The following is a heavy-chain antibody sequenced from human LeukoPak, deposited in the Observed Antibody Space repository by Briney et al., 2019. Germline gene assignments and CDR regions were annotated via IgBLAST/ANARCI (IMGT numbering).Heavy chain of an antibody. CDR3: AKVLHPYSSNWKFDY. V-gene: IGHV3-23*01. Sequence: GGSLRLSCVASGFTFGSYGMTWVRQAPGKGLEWVSIVSGSGDNTNYADSVKGRFTISRDNSKNTLYLQMNSLRAADTALYYCAKVLHPYSSNWKFDYWGQGTLVTVSS. CDR2: VSGSGDNT. CDR1: GFTFGSYG. J-gene: IGHJ4*02. D-gene: IGHD6-13*01.